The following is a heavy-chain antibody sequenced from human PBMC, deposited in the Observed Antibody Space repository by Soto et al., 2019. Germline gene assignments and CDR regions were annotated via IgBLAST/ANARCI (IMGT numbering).Heavy chain of an antibody. CDR3: ARNKLRWEEIDY. CDR2: IWYDGSNK. J-gene: IGHJ4*02. D-gene: IGHD4-17*01. V-gene: IGHV3-33*01. Sequence: SLRLSCAASGFTFSSYGMHWVRQAPGKGLEWVAVIWYDGSNKYYADPVKGRFTISRDNSKNTLYLQMNSLRAEDTAVYYCARNKLRWEEIDYWGQGTLVTVSS. CDR1: GFTFSSYG.